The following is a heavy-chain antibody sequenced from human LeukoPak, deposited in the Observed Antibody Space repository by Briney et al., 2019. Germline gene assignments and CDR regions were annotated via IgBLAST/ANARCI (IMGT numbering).Heavy chain of an antibody. CDR2: INTDSSDI. D-gene: IGHD2-2*01. CDR1: GFTFSRYA. Sequence: GGSLRLSCAASGFTFSRYAMNWVRQAPGKGLQWVSYINTDSSDIHYADSVKGRFTISRDNARNTLYLQLSSLRAEDSAVYYCARDTFQPGLINSWGQGTLVTVSS. V-gene: IGHV3-21*05. J-gene: IGHJ4*02. CDR3: ARDTFQPGLINS.